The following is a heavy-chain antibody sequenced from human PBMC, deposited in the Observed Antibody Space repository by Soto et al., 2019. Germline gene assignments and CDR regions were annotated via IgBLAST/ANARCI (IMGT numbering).Heavy chain of an antibody. D-gene: IGHD2-2*01. CDR1: GFTFSSYA. V-gene: IGHV3-23*01. J-gene: IGHJ6*02. CDR3: AKDVVVVPAAMEGGYYYGMDV. Sequence: EVQLLESGGGLVQPGGSLRLSCAASGFTFSSYAMSWVRQAPGKGLEWVSAISGSGGSTYYADSVKGRFTISRDNSKNTLYLQMNSLRAEDTAVYYCAKDVVVVPAAMEGGYYYGMDVWGQGTTVTVSS. CDR2: ISGSGGST.